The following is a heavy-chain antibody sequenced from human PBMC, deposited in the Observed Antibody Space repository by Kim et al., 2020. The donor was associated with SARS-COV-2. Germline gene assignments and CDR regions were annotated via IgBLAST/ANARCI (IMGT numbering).Heavy chain of an antibody. V-gene: IGHV3-33*06. CDR3: AKAVLELQATYYYYGMDV. Sequence: GGSLRLSCAASGFTFSSYAMHWVRQAPGKGLEWVAVIWYDGSNKYYADSVKGRFTISRDNSKNTLYLQMNSLRAEDTAVYYCAKAVLELQATYYYYGMDVWGQGTTVTVSS. J-gene: IGHJ6*02. CDR1: GFTFSSYA. CDR2: IWYDGSNK. D-gene: IGHD1-26*01.